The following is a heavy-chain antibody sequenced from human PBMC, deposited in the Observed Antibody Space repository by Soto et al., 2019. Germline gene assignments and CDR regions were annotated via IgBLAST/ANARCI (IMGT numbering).Heavy chain of an antibody. CDR1: GFTFSSYA. J-gene: IGHJ4*02. Sequence: GGSLRLSCAASGFTFSSYAMSWVRQAPGKGLEWVSAISGSGGSTYYADSVKGRSTISRDNSKNTLYLQMNSLRAEDTAVYYCAKDSSDYYDSSGPPTIFDYWGQGTLVTVS. CDR2: ISGSGGST. V-gene: IGHV3-23*01. CDR3: AKDSSDYYDSSGPPTIFDY. D-gene: IGHD3-22*01.